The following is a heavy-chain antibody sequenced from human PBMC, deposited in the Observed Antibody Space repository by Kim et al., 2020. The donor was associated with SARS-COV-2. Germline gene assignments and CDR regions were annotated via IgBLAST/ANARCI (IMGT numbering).Heavy chain of an antibody. CDR2: IYSGGST. Sequence: GGSLRLSCAASGFTVSSNYMSWVRQAPGKGLEWVSVIYSGGSTYYADSVKGRFTISRHNSKNTLYLQMNSLRAEDTAVYYCAREKLNWNYSYGMDVWGQGTTVTISS. V-gene: IGHV3-53*04. CDR1: GFTVSSNY. J-gene: IGHJ6*02. D-gene: IGHD1-1*01. CDR3: AREKLNWNYSYGMDV.